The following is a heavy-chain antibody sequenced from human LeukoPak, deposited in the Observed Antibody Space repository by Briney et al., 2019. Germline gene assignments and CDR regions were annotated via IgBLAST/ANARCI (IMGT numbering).Heavy chain of an antibody. CDR3: ARAGYCSGGSRYHDFAY. V-gene: IGHV3-21*01. D-gene: IGHD2-15*01. CDR2: ISISSSYI. CDR1: GFTFSSYS. J-gene: IGHJ4*02. Sequence: KPGGSLRLSCAASGFTFSSYSMNWVRQAPGKGLEWVSSISISSSYIYYADSVKGRFTISRENAKNSLYPQINPLTPADTAVHYCARAGYCSGGSRYHDFAYWGQRTLVTVSS.